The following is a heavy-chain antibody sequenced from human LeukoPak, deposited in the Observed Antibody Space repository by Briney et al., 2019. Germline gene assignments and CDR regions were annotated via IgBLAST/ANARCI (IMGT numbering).Heavy chain of an antibody. CDR1: GGSFSGYY. Sequence: SETLSLTCAVYGGSFSGYYWSWIRQPPGKGLEWIGEINHSGSTNYNPSPKSRVTISVDTSKNQFSLKLSSVTAADTAVYYCARPSQFRMITFGGVTGGHFDYWGQGTLVTVSS. D-gene: IGHD3-16*01. CDR3: ARPSQFRMITFGGVTGGHFDY. J-gene: IGHJ4*02. CDR2: INHSGST. V-gene: IGHV4-34*01.